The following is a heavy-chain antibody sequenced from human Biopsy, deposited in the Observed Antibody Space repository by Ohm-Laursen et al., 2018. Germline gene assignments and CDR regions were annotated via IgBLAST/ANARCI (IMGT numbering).Heavy chain of an antibody. CDR2: GTITSSYI. CDR3: ARAYPPPGRRLVVVAGDFDC. CDR1: GSDFSVYS. D-gene: IGHD2-15*01. V-gene: IGHV3-21*01. J-gene: IGHJ4*02. Sequence: SLTLSCASTGSDFSVYSMSWVRHPQGTGLELVSSGTITSSYIYYADSLKGRFTIFRDNAKNSLYLQMNSLIAEDTAVYYCARAYPPPGRRLVVVAGDFDCWGQGTRVTVSS.